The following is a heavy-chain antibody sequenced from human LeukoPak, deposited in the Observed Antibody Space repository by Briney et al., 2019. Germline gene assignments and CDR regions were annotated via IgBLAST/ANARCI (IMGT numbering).Heavy chain of an antibody. Sequence: ASVKASCKASGGTFSSYAISWVRQAPGQGLEWMGGIIPIFGTANYAQKFQGRVTITTDESTSTAYVELSSLRSEDTAVYYCAKYCSSTSCYNAFDIWGQGTMVTVSS. CDR2: IIPIFGTA. J-gene: IGHJ3*02. CDR3: AKYCSSTSCYNAFDI. CDR1: GGTFSSYA. V-gene: IGHV1-69*05. D-gene: IGHD2-2*02.